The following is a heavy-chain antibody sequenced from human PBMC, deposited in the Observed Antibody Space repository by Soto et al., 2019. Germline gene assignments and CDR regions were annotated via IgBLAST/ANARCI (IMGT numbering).Heavy chain of an antibody. J-gene: IGHJ4*02. V-gene: IGHV3-21*06. CDR1: GFTFTRYS. CDR2: ISSTTNYK. Sequence: EVQLVESGGGLVKPGGSLRLSCAASGFTFTRYSMNWVRQAPGKGLEWVSSISSTTNYKYYGDSMKGRFTISRDNAKNSRYLEMNSLRAEDTAVYYCARESEDLTSNFDYWGQGTLVTVSS. CDR3: ARESEDLTSNFDY.